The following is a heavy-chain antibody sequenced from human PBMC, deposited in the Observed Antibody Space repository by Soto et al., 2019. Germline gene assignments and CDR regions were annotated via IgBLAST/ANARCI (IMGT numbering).Heavy chain of an antibody. D-gene: IGHD6-6*01. CDR2: INHSGST. CDR1: GGSFSGYY. Sequence: SETLSLTCAVYGGSFSGYYWSWIRQPPGKGLEWIGEINHSGSTNYNPSLKSRVTISVDTSKNQFSLKLSSVTAADTAVYYCARELGYGAARGRYNWFDPWGQGTLVTVSS. J-gene: IGHJ5*02. V-gene: IGHV4-34*01. CDR3: ARELGYGAARGRYNWFDP.